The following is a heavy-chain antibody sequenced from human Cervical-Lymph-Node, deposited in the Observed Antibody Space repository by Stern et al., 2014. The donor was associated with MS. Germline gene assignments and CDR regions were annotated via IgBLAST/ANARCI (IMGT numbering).Heavy chain of an antibody. Sequence: QVQLVQSGAEVKKPGASVKVSCKVSGYTLTELSMHWVRQAPGKGLEWMGGFDPEDGETIYAQKLQGRVTLTAATSTDTAYMELSSLRSEDTAVYSGATAPHYYDSSGYDYWGQGTLVTVSS. J-gene: IGHJ4*02. CDR1: GYTLTELS. V-gene: IGHV1-24*01. CDR2: FDPEDGET. CDR3: ATAPHYYDSSGYDY. D-gene: IGHD3-22*01.